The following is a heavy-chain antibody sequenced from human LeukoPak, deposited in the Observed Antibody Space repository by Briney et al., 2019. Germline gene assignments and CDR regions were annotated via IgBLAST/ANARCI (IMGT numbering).Heavy chain of an antibody. D-gene: IGHD3-10*01. CDR2: ISGSGGST. CDR3: AKVGGGVREWEWQDDYYGMDV. Sequence: QPGGSLRLSCAASGFTFSSYAMSWVRQAPGKGLEWVSAISGSGGSTYYADSVKGRFTISRDNSKNTLYLQMNSLRAEDTAVYYCAKVGGGVREWEWQDDYYGMDVWGQGTTVTVSS. CDR1: GFTFSSYA. V-gene: IGHV3-23*01. J-gene: IGHJ6*02.